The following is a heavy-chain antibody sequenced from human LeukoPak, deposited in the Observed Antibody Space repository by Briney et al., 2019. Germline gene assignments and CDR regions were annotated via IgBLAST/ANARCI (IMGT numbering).Heavy chain of an antibody. CDR1: GDSISSSLYY. Sequence: KPSETLSLTCTVSGDSISSSLYYWGWIRQPPGKGLEWIGSIYYSGRTYYNPSLKSRVTISVDTSRSHFSPKLSSVTAADTAVYYCARRRGGTLGAHIFDYWGQGTLATVSS. CDR3: ARRRGGTLGAHIFDY. J-gene: IGHJ4*02. V-gene: IGHV4-39*02. CDR2: IYYSGRT. D-gene: IGHD1-26*01.